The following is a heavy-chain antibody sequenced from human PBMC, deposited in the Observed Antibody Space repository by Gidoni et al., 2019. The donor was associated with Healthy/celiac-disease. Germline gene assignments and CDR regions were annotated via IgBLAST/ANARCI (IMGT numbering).Heavy chain of an antibody. CDR1: GFTFSNAW. Sequence: EVQLVESGGGLVKPGGSLRLSCAASGFTFSNAWMSCVRQARGQGLEWVGRIKSKTDGGTTDYAAPVKGRFTISRDDSKNTLYLQMNSLKTEDTAVYYCTTVGATTYYYYYGMDVWGQGTTVTVSS. CDR2: IKSKTDGGTT. V-gene: IGHV3-15*01. CDR3: TTVGATTYYYYYGMDV. D-gene: IGHD1-26*01. J-gene: IGHJ6*02.